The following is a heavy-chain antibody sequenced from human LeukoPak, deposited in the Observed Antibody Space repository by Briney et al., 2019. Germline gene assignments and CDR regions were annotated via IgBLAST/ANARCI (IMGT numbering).Heavy chain of an antibody. CDR2: ISSSGRTI. V-gene: IGHV3-11*01. CDR3: ARNFGGASAYYYYMDV. J-gene: IGHJ6*03. D-gene: IGHD3-16*01. Sequence: PGGSLRLSCAASGFTFSDYYMSWIRQAPGKGLEWVSYISSSGRTIYYADSVKGRFTISRDNAKNSQYLQMNSLRAEDTAVYYCARNFGGASAYYYYMDVWGKGTTVTVSS. CDR1: GFTFSDYY.